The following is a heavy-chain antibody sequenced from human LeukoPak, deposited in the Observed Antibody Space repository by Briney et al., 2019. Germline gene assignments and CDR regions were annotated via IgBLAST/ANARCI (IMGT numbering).Heavy chain of an antibody. CDR3: AISYYYNSSGYYC. D-gene: IGHD3-22*01. J-gene: IGHJ4*02. CDR1: GGSISSYY. CDR2: IYYSGST. Sequence: SETLSLTCTVSGGSISSYYWSWIRQPPGKGLEWIGYIYYSGSTNYNPSLKSRVTISVDTSKNQFSLKLSSVTAADTAVYYCAISYYYNSSGYYCWGQGTLVTVSS. V-gene: IGHV4-59*12.